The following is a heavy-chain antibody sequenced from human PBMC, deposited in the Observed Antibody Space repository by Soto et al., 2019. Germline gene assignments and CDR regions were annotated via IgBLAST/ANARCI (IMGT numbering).Heavy chain of an antibody. Sequence: GGSLRLSCAVSGIKFSSSDMHWVRQAPGKGLEWVALISYDENDKYYGDSVRGRFTISRDNSKSTLYLQMDSLRVEDTAVYYCARDRVRGTGTMSSRRIDYWGQGTQVTVSS. CDR3: ARDRVRGTGTMSSRRIDY. D-gene: IGHD1-1*01. CDR2: ISYDENDK. CDR1: GIKFSSSD. V-gene: IGHV3-30*03. J-gene: IGHJ4*02.